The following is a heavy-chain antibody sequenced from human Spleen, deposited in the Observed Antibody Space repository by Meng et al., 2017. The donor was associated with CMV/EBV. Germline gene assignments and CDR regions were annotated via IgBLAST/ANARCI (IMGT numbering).Heavy chain of an antibody. J-gene: IGHJ4*02. CDR3: AHTSWSSSAFES. V-gene: IGHV2-5*01. CDR1: GFSLDTSGVG. D-gene: IGHD6-6*01. CDR2: FFWNDDE. Sequence: TFSGFSLDTSGVGVGWIRQPPGKALEWLVLFFWNDDERYNPFLKSRLTITKDTSKNQVVLTMTNMDPVDTGTYYCAHTSWSSSAFESWGQGALVTVSS.